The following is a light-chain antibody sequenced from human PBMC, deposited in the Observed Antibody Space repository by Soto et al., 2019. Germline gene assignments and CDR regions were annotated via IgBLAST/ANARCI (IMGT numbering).Light chain of an antibody. CDR3: QQYYSTPPT. V-gene: IGKV4-1*01. Sequence: DIVMTQSPDSLAVSLGERATINCKSSQSVLYSSNNKNYLAWYQQKPGQPPKLLIYWASTREFGVPDRFSGSGSGTDFTLTISSLQAEDVAVYYCQQYYSTPPTFGPGTKLEIK. CDR1: QSVLYSSNNKNY. J-gene: IGKJ2*01. CDR2: WAS.